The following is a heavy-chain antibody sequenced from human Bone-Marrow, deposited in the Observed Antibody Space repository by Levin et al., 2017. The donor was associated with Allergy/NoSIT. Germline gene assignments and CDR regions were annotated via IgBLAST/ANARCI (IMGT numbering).Heavy chain of an antibody. CDR3: TTITMVRGVIITRSEGYYYGMDV. Sequence: GESLKISCAASGFTFSNAWMSWVRQAPGKGLEWVGRIKSKTDGGTTDYAAPVKGRFTISRDDSKNTLYLQMNSLKTEDTAVYYCTTITMVRGVIITRSEGYYYGMDVWGQGTTVTVSS. V-gene: IGHV3-15*01. CDR1: GFTFSNAW. D-gene: IGHD3-10*01. CDR2: IKSKTDGGTT. J-gene: IGHJ6*02.